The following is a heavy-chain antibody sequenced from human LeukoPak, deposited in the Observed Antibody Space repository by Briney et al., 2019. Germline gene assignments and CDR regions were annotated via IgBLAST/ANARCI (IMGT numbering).Heavy chain of an antibody. Sequence: GPSLRLSCAVSGFSFSRYGLHWVCHSPPKGLERLAVISYDGRNKYYADSVKRRFTISRDNSKNTLYLQMNSLRCEDTAVYYCAGDRGVLAETGYFDYWGQGTLVTVSS. CDR1: GFSFSRYG. V-gene: IGHV3-30*04. D-gene: IGHD3-9*01. CDR2: ISYDGRNK. CDR3: AGDRGVLAETGYFDY. J-gene: IGHJ4*02.